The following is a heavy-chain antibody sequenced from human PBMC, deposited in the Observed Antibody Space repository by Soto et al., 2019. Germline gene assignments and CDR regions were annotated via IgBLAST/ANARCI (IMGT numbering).Heavy chain of an antibody. D-gene: IGHD6-19*01. V-gene: IGHV1-18*04. J-gene: IGHJ4*02. Sequence: GGAVKVTCKAAGYTFTIYGISGVVQAPGQGLEWMGWISAYNGNTNYAQKLQGRVTMTTDTSTSTAYMELRSLRSDDTAVYYCAAAVPVTRGPFDYWGQGTLVTVSS. CDR1: GYTFTIYG. CDR2: ISAYNGNT. CDR3: AAAVPVTRGPFDY.